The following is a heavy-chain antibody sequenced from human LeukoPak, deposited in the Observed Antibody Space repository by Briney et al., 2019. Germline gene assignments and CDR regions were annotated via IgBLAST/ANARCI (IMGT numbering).Heavy chain of an antibody. Sequence: ASVKVSCKASGYSFTSYGITWVRQAPGQGVEWMGWISAYNGNTDYAQKLQGRVTMTTDTPTNTAYMELRSLRSDDTALYYCARDNRYFDLWGRGTLVTVSS. CDR1: GYSFTSYG. CDR3: ARDNRYFDL. J-gene: IGHJ2*01. D-gene: IGHD1-14*01. CDR2: ISAYNGNT. V-gene: IGHV1-18*01.